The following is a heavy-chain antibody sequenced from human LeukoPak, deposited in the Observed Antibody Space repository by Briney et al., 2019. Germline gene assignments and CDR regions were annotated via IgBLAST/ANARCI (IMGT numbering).Heavy chain of an antibody. CDR1: GYTFTSYG. D-gene: IGHD5-24*01. CDR3: ASGIQMATTYYYGMDV. CDR2: ISAYNGNT. J-gene: IGHJ6*02. Sequence: ASVKVSCKASGYTFTSYGISWVRQAPGQGLEWMGWISAYNGNTNYAQKLQGRVTMTTDTSTSTAYMELRSLRSDDTAVYYCASGIQMATTYYYGMDVWGQGTTVTVSS. V-gene: IGHV1-18*01.